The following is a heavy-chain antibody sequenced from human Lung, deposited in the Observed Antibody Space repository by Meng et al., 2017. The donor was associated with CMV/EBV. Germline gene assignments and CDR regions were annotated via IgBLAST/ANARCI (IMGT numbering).Heavy chain of an antibody. V-gene: IGHV4-34*01. Sequence: GSLRLXXAVYGGSFSGYYWSWIRQPPGKGREWIGEINHSGSTNYTPSLKSRVTISVDTSKNQFSLKLSSVTAADTAVYYCARGGGSITIFGVVRLLGRRFDPWGQGXLVTVSS. CDR2: INHSGST. J-gene: IGHJ5*02. D-gene: IGHD3-3*01. CDR1: GGSFSGYY. CDR3: ARGGGSITIFGVVRLLGRRFDP.